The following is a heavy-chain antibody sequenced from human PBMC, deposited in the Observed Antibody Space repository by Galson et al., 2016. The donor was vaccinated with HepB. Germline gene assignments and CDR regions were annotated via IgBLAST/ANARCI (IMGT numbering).Heavy chain of an antibody. CDR2: IIPISATL. J-gene: IGHJ4*02. V-gene: IGHV1-69*13. Sequence: SVKVSCKASGGTFSNYPISWVRQAPGQGLEWMGGIIPISATLNHAQKFQGRVTITADEFTSTAYMELSSLRSEDTAVYYCATGKPREGYYRFLGPSEYWGQGTLVTVSP. D-gene: IGHD5-24*01. CDR1: GGTFSNYP. CDR3: ATGKPREGYYRFLGPSEY.